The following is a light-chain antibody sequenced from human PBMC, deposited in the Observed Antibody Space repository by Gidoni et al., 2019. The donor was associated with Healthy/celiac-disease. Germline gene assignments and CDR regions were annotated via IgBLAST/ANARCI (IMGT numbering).Light chain of an antibody. CDR3: QQSYSNPFT. CDR2: AAS. Sequence: SQMTKTPSSLSASVGDRVTITCRARQSISSYLNWYQQKPGKAPKLLIYAASSLQSGVPSRFSGSGSGTDFTLTISSLQSEDFATYYCQQSYSNPFTFGQGTRVEIK. V-gene: IGKV1-39*01. CDR1: QSISSY. J-gene: IGKJ5*01.